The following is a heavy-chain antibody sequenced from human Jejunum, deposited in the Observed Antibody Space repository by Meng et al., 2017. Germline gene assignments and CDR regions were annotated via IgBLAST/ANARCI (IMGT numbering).Heavy chain of an antibody. V-gene: IGHV3-53*01. CDR3: ARGNSDYWYFDL. Sequence: EVQLVESGGGLIQPGGSLRLSCAASGFTVSSTYMIWVRQAPGKGLEWVSVLYSGGRTNYADSVKGRFSISRDDSKNTLYLQMDSLRLEDTAMYFCARGNSDYWYFDLWGRGTLVTVSS. CDR2: LYSGGRT. J-gene: IGHJ2*01. D-gene: IGHD4-11*01. CDR1: GFTVSSTY.